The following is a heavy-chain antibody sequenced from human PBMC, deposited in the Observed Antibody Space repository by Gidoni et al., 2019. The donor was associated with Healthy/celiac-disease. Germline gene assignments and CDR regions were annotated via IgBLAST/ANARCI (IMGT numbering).Heavy chain of an antibody. J-gene: IGHJ6*02. Sequence: EVQLVESGGGLVQPGGSLRLSCASSGFPFSRYAMSCVRQAPGKGLEWVSAISGSGGSTYYADSVKGRFTISRDNSKNTLYLQMNSLRAEDTAVYYCAKVGADTKTAMVKTDYYYYYGMDVWGQGTTVTVSS. CDR3: AKVGADTKTAMVKTDYYYYYGMDV. V-gene: IGHV3-23*04. CDR1: GFPFSRYA. CDR2: ISGSGGST. D-gene: IGHD5-18*01.